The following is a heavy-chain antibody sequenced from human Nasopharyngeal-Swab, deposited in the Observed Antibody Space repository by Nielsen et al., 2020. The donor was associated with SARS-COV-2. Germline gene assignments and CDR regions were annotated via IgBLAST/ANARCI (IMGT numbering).Heavy chain of an antibody. CDR3: TRGGTTVTPGYYYYGMDV. V-gene: IGHV3-49*03. Sequence: GESLKISCTASGFTFGDYAMSWFRQAPGTGLEWVGFIRSKAYGGTTEYAASVKGRFTISRDDSKSIAYLQMNSLKTEDTAVYYCTRGGTTVTPGYYYYGMDVWGQGTTVTVSS. J-gene: IGHJ6*02. CDR1: GFTFGDYA. CDR2: IRSKAYGGTT. D-gene: IGHD4-11*01.